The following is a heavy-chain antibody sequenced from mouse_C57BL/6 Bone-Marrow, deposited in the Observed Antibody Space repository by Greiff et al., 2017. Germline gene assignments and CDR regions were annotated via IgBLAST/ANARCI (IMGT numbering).Heavy chain of an antibody. Sequence: EVQLVESGGGLVQPGGSLKLSCAASGFTFSDYGMAWVRQAPRKGPEWVAFISNLAYSIYYADTVTGRFTISRENAKNTLYLEMSSLRSEDTAMYYCARRYYYGSSYGGYFDVWGTGTTVTVSS. CDR3: ARRYYYGSSYGGYFDV. D-gene: IGHD1-1*01. V-gene: IGHV5-15*01. J-gene: IGHJ1*03. CDR2: ISNLAYSI. CDR1: GFTFSDYG.